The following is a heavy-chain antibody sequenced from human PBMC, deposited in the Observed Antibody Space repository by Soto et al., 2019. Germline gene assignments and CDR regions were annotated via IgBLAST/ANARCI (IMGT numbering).Heavy chain of an antibody. V-gene: IGHV1-18*01. CDR2: ISAYNGNT. J-gene: IGHJ6*02. Sequence: QVQLVQSGGEVKKPGASVMVSCKTSGYSFTTYGISWVRQAPGQGLEWRGWISAYNGNTNYAQKLQDRVTMTTDTSTSTAYMELRSLRSDDTAVDYCSREGPAPYYYYGMDVWGQGSTVTVSS. CDR1: GYSFTTYG. CDR3: SREGPAPYYYYGMDV.